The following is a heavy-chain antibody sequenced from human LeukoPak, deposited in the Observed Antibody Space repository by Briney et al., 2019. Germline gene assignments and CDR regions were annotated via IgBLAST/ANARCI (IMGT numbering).Heavy chain of an antibody. V-gene: IGHV4-30-4*08. CDR3: AVNHYCSGGSCSPYYFDY. J-gene: IGHJ4*02. CDR1: GGSISSGDYY. D-gene: IGHD2-15*01. Sequence: PSQTLSLTCTVSGGSISSGDYYWSWIRRPPGKGLEWIGYISYSGSTYYNPSLKSRVTISVDTSKNQFSLKLSSVTAADTAVYYCAVNHYCSGGSCSPYYFDYWGQGTLVTVSS. CDR2: ISYSGST.